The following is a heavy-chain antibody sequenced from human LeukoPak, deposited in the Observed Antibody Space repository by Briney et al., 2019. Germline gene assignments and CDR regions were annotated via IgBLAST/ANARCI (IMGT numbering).Heavy chain of an antibody. V-gene: IGHV1-2*04. CDR1: GYTFTGYY. D-gene: IGHD6-19*01. J-gene: IGHJ4*02. Sequence: GASVKVSCKASGYTFTGYYMHWVRQAPEQGLEWMGWINPNSGGTNYAQKFQGWVTMTRDTSISTAYMELSRLRSDDTAVYYCAKYPRRIAVAGTPSFDCWGQGTLVTVSS. CDR2: INPNSGGT. CDR3: AKYPRRIAVAGTPSFDC.